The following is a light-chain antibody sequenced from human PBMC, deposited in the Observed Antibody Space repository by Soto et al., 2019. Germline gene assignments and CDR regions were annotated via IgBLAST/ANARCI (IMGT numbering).Light chain of an antibody. Sequence: EIVMTQSPATLSLSPGERATLSCRASQSISDNLVWYQQKPGQAPRLLIYGASTRATGIPARYSGSGSGTEFFFTISSLQSEDFAVYYCQQYNTWPRTFGQGTRVEIK. CDR2: GAS. CDR3: QQYNTWPRT. V-gene: IGKV3-15*01. CDR1: QSISDN. J-gene: IGKJ1*01.